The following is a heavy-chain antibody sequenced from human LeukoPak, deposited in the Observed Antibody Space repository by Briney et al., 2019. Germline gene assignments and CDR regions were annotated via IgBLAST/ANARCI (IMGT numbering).Heavy chain of an antibody. CDR3: ARDPRGAARPGY. Sequence: GGSLRLSCAASGFTFSSYSMDWVRQAPGKGLEWVSSISSSSSYIYYADSVKGRFTISRDNAKNSLYLQMNSLRAVDTAVYYCARDPRGAARPGYWGQGTLVTVSS. CDR2: ISSSSSYI. CDR1: GFTFSSYS. V-gene: IGHV3-21*01. J-gene: IGHJ4*02. D-gene: IGHD6-6*01.